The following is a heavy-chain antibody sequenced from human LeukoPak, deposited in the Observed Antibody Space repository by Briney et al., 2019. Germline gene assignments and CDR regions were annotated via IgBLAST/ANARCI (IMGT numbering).Heavy chain of an antibody. CDR1: GASVGSAGYY. V-gene: IGHV4-34*01. Sequence: SETLSLTCTVSGASVGSAGYYWSWIRQPPGKGLEWIGEINHSGSTNYNPSLKSRVTISVDTSKNQFSLKLSSVTAADTAVYYCARWSAHYYGSGSYLRRVYYFDYWGQGTLVTVSS. CDR2: INHSGST. CDR3: ARWSAHYYGSGSYLRRVYYFDY. J-gene: IGHJ4*02. D-gene: IGHD3-10*01.